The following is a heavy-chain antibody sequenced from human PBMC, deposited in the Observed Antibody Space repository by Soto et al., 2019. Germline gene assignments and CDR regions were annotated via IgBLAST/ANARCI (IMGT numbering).Heavy chain of an antibody. V-gene: IGHV1-69*13. CDR1: GGSFSSYI. CDR2: IIPIFGTA. CDR3: ARAFASNKYWFDP. D-gene: IGHD3-16*01. J-gene: IGHJ5*02. Sequence: GASVKVSCKASGGSFSSYIISWVRQAPGQGLEWMGGIIPIFGTADYAQKFQGRVTITADESTSTAYMELSTLRSDDTAVYYCARAFASNKYWFDPWGQGTLVTVS.